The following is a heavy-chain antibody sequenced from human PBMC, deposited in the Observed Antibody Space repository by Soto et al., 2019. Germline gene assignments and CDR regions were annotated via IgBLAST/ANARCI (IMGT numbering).Heavy chain of an antibody. CDR2: ISVYNGNT. V-gene: IGHV1-18*01. J-gene: IGHJ4*02. CDR1: GYTFTSYR. CDR3: ARDQCITTTSCYGDY. D-gene: IGHD2-2*01. Sequence: QVQLVQSGAEVKKPGASVKVSCKTSGYTFTSYRISWVRQAPGQGLEWMGWISVYNGNTNYAQKLQGRVTTTTDTSTGTVYMELRSLRSDDTAVDYCARDQCITTTSCYGDYWGQGTLVTVSS.